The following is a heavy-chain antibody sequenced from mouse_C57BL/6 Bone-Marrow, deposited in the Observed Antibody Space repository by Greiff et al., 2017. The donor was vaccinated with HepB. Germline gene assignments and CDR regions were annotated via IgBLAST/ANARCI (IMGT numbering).Heavy chain of an antibody. Sequence: EVQLQQPGAELVKPGASVKISCKASGYSFTGYYMNWVKQSPEKSLEWIGEINPSTGGTTFNQKFKAKATLTVDKSSSTAYMQLKSLTSEDSAVYYCARSPLRDYAMDYWGQGTSVTVSS. J-gene: IGHJ4*01. CDR1: GYSFTGYY. CDR3: ARSPLRDYAMDY. D-gene: IGHD3-2*02. CDR2: INPSTGGT. V-gene: IGHV1-42*01.